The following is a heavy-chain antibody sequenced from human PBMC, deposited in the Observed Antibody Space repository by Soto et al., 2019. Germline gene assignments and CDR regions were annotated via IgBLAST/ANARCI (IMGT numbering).Heavy chain of an antibody. CDR3: AKHAAYSGNEIDY. Sequence: GSLRLSCAVSGFTFSSYAMSWVRQTPGKGLGWVSVLSSSGGTTFYADSVKGRFTISRDNSKNTLFLQMNSLRAEDTAVYYCAKHAAYSGNEIDYWGEGTLVTVS. CDR2: LSSSGGTT. D-gene: IGHD5-12*01. CDR1: GFTFSSYA. V-gene: IGHV3-23*01. J-gene: IGHJ4*02.